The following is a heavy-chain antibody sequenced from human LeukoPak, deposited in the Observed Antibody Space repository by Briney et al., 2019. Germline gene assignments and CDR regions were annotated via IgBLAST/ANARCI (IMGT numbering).Heavy chain of an antibody. D-gene: IGHD1-14*01. CDR1: GYTLTELS. CDR2: FDPEDGET. CDR3: ARDGMNTPNWFDP. V-gene: IGHV1-24*01. J-gene: IGHJ5*02. Sequence: ASVKVSCQVSGYTLTELSMHWVRQAPGKGLEWMGGFDPEDGETIYAQKFQGRVTMTEDTSTDTAYMELRSLRSDDTAVYYCARDGMNTPNWFDPWGQGTLVTVSS.